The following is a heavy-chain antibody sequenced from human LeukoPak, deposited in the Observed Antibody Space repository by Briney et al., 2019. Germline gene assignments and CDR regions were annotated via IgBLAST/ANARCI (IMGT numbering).Heavy chain of an antibody. CDR3: ARGVTQ. Sequence: PSETLSLTCTVSGGSIYDYYWSWIRQPPGKGLEWIGYIYYTGSTSYNPSLQSRLTISIDTSKTQFSLRLTSVTAADTAVYFCARGVTQWGQGTLVTVSS. J-gene: IGHJ4*02. CDR1: GGSIYDYY. CDR2: IYYTGST. D-gene: IGHD2-21*02. V-gene: IGHV4-59*01.